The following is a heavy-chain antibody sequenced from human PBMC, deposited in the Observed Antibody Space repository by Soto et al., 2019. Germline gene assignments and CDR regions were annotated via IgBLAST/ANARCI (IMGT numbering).Heavy chain of an antibody. CDR3: FKVPRGPRYYFAY. J-gene: IGHJ4*02. D-gene: IGHD3-10*01. CDR1: GFTFSNYA. V-gene: IGHV3-64D*08. CDR2: VSDNGGTS. Sequence: GGSLRLSCSASGFTFSNYAMYWVRQAPGKGLEYVSAVSDNGGTSYYADSVKGRFTISRDNSKNTLYLQMSRLRAEDTAVYYCFKVPRGPRYYFAYWGQGTLVTVFS.